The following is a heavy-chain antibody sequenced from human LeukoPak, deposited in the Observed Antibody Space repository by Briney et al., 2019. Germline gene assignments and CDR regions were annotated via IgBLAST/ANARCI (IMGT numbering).Heavy chain of an antibody. Sequence: PGGSLRLSCAASGFTFSNYWMHWVRQAPGKGLVWVSRINSDGINTSYPDSVKGRFTISRDNAKNTLNLQMNSLRAEDTAVYYCARDLGQYYDTSDNWFDPWGQGTLVTVSS. CDR2: INSDGINT. CDR1: GFTFSNYW. V-gene: IGHV3-74*01. CDR3: ARDLGQYYDTSDNWFDP. J-gene: IGHJ5*02. D-gene: IGHD3-22*01.